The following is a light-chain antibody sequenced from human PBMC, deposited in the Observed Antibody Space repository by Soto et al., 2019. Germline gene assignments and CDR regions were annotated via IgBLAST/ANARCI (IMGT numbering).Light chain of an antibody. CDR2: DAS. CDR3: QQYNSYPIT. V-gene: IGKV1-5*01. Sequence: DIQVTQSPSTLSASVVDRVTITCRASQSISSRLAWYQQKPGKAPKLLIYDASSLESGVPSRFSGSGSGTEFTLTISSLQPDDFATYYCQQYNSYPITFGQGTRLEIK. J-gene: IGKJ5*01. CDR1: QSISSR.